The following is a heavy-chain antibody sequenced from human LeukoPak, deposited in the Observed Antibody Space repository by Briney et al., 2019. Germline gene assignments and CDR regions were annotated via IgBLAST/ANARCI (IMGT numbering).Heavy chain of an antibody. J-gene: IGHJ6*02. D-gene: IGHD5-12*01. CDR1: GYTFTSYY. CDR2: INPSGGST. CDR3: ARDLHGYSYYYGMDV. Sequence: ASVKVSCKASGYTFTSYYMHWVRQAPGQGLEWMGIINPSGGSTSYAQKFQGRVTMTRDTSTSTVYMELSSLRSEDTAVYYCARDLHGYSYYYGMDVWGQGTTVTVSS. V-gene: IGHV1-46*01.